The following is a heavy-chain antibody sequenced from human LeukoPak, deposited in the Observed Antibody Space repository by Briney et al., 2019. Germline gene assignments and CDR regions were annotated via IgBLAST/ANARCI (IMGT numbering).Heavy chain of an antibody. V-gene: IGHV1-18*01. D-gene: IGHD2/OR15-2a*01. CDR1: GYTVTSHG. CDR3: ARVRDYLFDY. Sequence: EASVKVSCKASGYTVTSHGISWVRQAPGQGLEWMGWIRPSTGDTDYALNLQGRVTLTTDTSTSTAYMELRSLRSDDTAVYYCARVRDYLFDYWGQGTLVTVSS. J-gene: IGHJ4*02. CDR2: IRPSTGDT.